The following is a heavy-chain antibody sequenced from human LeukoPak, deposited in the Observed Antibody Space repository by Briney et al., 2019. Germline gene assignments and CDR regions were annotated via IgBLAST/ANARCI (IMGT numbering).Heavy chain of an antibody. J-gene: IGHJ4*02. V-gene: IGHV3-23*01. CDR3: AKVLWFGELVAFDY. D-gene: IGHD3-10*01. CDR2: ISGSGGST. CDR1: GFTFSSYA. Sequence: GGSLRLSCAASGFTFSSYAMSWVRQAPGKGLEWVSAISGSGGSTYYADSVKGRFTISRDNSKNTPYLQMNSLRAEDTAVYYCAKVLWFGELVAFDYWGQGTLVTVSS.